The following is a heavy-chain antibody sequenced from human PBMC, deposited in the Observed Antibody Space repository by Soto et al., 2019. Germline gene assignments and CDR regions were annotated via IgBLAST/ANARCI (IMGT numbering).Heavy chain of an antibody. CDR1: GFTFSSYA. J-gene: IGHJ4*02. CDR2: ISGSGGTT. D-gene: IGHD6-25*01. CDR3: AKFFVETGGSSGWPWTFHY. Sequence: EVQLLESGGGLVQPGRSLRLSCAASGFTFSSYAMSWVRQAPGKGLEWVSAISGSGGTTYYAASVKGRFTISRDNSKNTLFLQMNSLRAEDTAVYDCAKFFVETGGSSGWPWTFHYWGQGTLVTVSS. V-gene: IGHV3-23*01.